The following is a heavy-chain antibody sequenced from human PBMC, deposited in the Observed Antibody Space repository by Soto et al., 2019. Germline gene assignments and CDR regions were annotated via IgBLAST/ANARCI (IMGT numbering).Heavy chain of an antibody. CDR1: EFTFTNFW. CDR3: EKGGHYYYYGMDV. CDR2: INQDGSEK. V-gene: IGHV3-7*03. D-gene: IGHD2-15*01. J-gene: IGHJ6*02. Sequence: SLRLSCAASEFTFTNFWMTWVRQAPGNGLECVAKINQDGSEKYYVNSAKGRFTISRDNAKNSLYLQMHSLRAEDTAIYYCEKGGHYYYYGMDVWGQGTTLTVPS.